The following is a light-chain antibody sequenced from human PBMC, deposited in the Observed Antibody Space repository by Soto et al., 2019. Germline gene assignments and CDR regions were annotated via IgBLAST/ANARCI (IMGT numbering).Light chain of an antibody. CDR1: QSVSSSY. CDR2: GAS. J-gene: IGKJ2*01. V-gene: IGKV3-20*01. Sequence: EIVLTQSPGTLSLSPGERATLSCRASQSVSSSYLAWYQQKPGQGPRLLIYGASSRATGIPDRFSGSGSGTDFILTISRLEPEDFAVDYCHQYGSSRGTYTFGQGTKLEIK. CDR3: HQYGSSRGTYT.